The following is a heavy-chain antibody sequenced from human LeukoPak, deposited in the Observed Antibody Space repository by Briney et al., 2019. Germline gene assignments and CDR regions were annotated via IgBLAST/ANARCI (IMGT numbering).Heavy chain of an antibody. CDR3: ARQGPIAAARFGP. CDR1: GGSISSSSYY. CDR2: IYYSGST. Sequence: SETLSLTCTVSGGSISSSSYYWGWIRQPPGKGLEWIGSIYYSGSTYYNPSLKSRVTISVDTSKNQFSLKLSSVTAADTAVYYCARQGPIAAARFGPWGQGTLVTVSS. V-gene: IGHV4-39*01. D-gene: IGHD6-13*01. J-gene: IGHJ5*02.